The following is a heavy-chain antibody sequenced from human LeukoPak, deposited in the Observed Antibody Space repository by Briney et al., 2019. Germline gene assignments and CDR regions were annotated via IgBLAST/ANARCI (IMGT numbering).Heavy chain of an antibody. CDR1: GLIFSRYS. V-gene: IGHV3-48*01. J-gene: IGHJ4*02. CDR2: ISSSSSTI. CDR3: AKETQWLARGYFDY. Sequence: GGSLRLSCAASGLIFSRYSMNWVRQAPGKGLEWVSHISSSSSTINYADSVKGRFTISRDNSKNTLYLQMNSLRAEDTAVYYCAKETQWLARGYFDYWGQGTLVTVSS. D-gene: IGHD6-19*01.